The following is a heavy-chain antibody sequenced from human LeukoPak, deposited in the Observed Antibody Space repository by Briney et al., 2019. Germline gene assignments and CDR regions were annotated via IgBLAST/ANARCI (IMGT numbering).Heavy chain of an antibody. Sequence: PSETLSLTCAVYGGSFSGYYWSWIRQPPGKGLEWIGEINHSGSTNYNPSLKSRVTISVDTSKNQFSLKLSSVTAADTAVYYCARGFRYARYFDYWGQGTLVTVSS. CDR2: INHSGST. D-gene: IGHD5-18*01. V-gene: IGHV4-34*01. CDR1: GGSFSGYY. CDR3: ARGFRYARYFDY. J-gene: IGHJ4*02.